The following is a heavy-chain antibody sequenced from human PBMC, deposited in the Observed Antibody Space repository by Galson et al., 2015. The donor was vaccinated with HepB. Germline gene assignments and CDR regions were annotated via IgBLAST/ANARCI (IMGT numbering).Heavy chain of an antibody. Sequence: SVKVSCKASGYTFTGFYMHWVRQAPGQGLQWMAWINPKRGGTKYAHKFQGSVTITRDTSINTTYMELSRLSSDDTAVYYCARGTGHYYYGMDVWGQGTTVTVSS. CDR1: GYTFTGFY. J-gene: IGHJ6*02. CDR2: INPKRGGT. V-gene: IGHV1-2*02. CDR3: ARGTGHYYYGMDV.